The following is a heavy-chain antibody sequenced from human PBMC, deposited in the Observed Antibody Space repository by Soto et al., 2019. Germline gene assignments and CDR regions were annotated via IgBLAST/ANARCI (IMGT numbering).Heavy chain of an antibody. Sequence: GGSLRLSCAASGFTFSSYSMNWVRQAPGKGLEWVSSISTRSSYIYYADSVKGRFTISRDNAKNSLYLQMNSLRAEDTAVYYSARDPQNIYWFDPWGQGTLVTVSS. D-gene: IGHD3-3*02. CDR3: ARDPQNIYWFDP. CDR1: GFTFSSYS. V-gene: IGHV3-21*01. CDR2: ISTRSSYI. J-gene: IGHJ5*02.